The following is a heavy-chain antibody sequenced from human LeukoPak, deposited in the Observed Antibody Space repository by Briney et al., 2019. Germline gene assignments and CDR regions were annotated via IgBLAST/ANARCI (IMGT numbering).Heavy chain of an antibody. D-gene: IGHD5-24*01. V-gene: IGHV3-13*01. J-gene: IGHJ3*01. CDR3: TRGGLEAPCDV. Sequence: QTGGSLRLSCSASGFTFSNYDMHWVRQEKGKGLEWVSSIGTGGHTYYAPSVKGRFTTSRENAKNSLYLQMNSLVAGDTAIYYCTRGGLEAPCDVWGQGTMVAVSS. CDR2: IGTGGHT. CDR1: GFTFSNYD.